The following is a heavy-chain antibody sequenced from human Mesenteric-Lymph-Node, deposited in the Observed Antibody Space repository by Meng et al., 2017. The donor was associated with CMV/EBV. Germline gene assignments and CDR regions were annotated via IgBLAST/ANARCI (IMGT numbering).Heavy chain of an antibody. CDR3: ARRGISGWYYPDY. Sequence: KASGYTFPSYGIIWVRQAPGQGLEWMGWISTWNGDPNSTPNLQDRVTMTTDTSTSTAYMELRSLRSDDTAVYYCARRGISGWYYPDYWGQGTLVTVSS. V-gene: IGHV1-18*04. J-gene: IGHJ4*02. CDR2: ISTWNGDP. D-gene: IGHD6-19*01. CDR1: GYTFPSYG.